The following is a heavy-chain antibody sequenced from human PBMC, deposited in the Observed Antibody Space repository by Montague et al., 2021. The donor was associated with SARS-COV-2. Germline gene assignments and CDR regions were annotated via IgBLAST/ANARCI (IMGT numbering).Heavy chain of an antibody. Sequence: SETLSLTCTVSGGSISSYYWSWIRQPPGKGLEWIGYIYYSGSTNYNPSLKSRVTISVDTSKNQFPLKLSSVTAADTAVYYCARVSRITIFGVVGWFDAWGQGTLVTVSS. D-gene: IGHD3-3*01. J-gene: IGHJ5*02. CDR2: IYYSGST. CDR1: GGSISSYY. V-gene: IGHV4-59*01. CDR3: ARVSRITIFGVVGWFDA.